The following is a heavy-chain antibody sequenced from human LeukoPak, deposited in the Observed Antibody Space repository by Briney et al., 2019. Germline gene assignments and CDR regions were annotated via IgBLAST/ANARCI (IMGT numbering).Heavy chain of an antibody. CDR3: ARGGGYCSGGRCYVFDY. Sequence: ASVKVSCKASGYTFTGYYMHWVRQAPGQGLEWMGWINPNSGGTNYAQKFQGRVTMTRDTSISTAYMELSRLRSDDTAVYYCARGGGYCSGGRCYVFDYWGQGTLVTVSS. V-gene: IGHV1-2*02. D-gene: IGHD2-15*01. CDR1: GYTFTGYY. J-gene: IGHJ4*02. CDR2: INPNSGGT.